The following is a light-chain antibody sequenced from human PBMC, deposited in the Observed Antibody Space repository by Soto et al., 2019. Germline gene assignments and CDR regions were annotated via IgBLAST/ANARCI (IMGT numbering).Light chain of an antibody. CDR2: KAS. J-gene: IGKJ1*01. CDR1: ESIDSW. Sequence: DIQMTKSPSTLSASVGDRVTITCRASESIDSWLAWHQQKPGRAPKLLISKASSLESGVPSRFSGSGFGTEFTLTISSLQPDDFATYYCQQYNSYRAFGQGSKVDI. CDR3: QQYNSYRA. V-gene: IGKV1-5*03.